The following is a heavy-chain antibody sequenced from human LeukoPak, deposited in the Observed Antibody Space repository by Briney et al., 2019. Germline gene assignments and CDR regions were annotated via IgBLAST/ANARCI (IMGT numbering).Heavy chain of an antibody. CDR1: GGSVSSDSYY. D-gene: IGHD1-7*01. CDR2: IYYSRST. V-gene: IGHV4-61*01. J-gene: IGHJ3*01. Sequence: SETLSLTCTVSGGSVSSDSYYWSWIRQPPGKGLEWIGYIYYSRSTNYNPSLKSRVTISVDTSKNQFSLKMSSVTAADTAVYYCARVPGGGTAANWGQGTMVTVSS. CDR3: ARVPGGGTAAN.